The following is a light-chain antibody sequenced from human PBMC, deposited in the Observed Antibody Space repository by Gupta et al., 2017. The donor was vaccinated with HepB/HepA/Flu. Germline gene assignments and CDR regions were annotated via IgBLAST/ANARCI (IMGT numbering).Light chain of an antibody. V-gene: IGLV3-19*01. CDR1: SLKGYY. CDR3: ASRDRSNNRGV. Sequence: SSDLTQDPAVSVALGQTVRITCQGDSLKGYYASWYQLKPGQAPLLVMYGKNNRPSGIPDRFSDSTSGYTASLTIAGAQAEDEADYYCASRDRSNNRGVFGGGTKLTVL. CDR2: GKN. J-gene: IGLJ2*01.